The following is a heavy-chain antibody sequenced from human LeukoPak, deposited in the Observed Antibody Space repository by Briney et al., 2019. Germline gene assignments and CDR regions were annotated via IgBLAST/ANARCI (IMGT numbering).Heavy chain of an antibody. V-gene: IGHV4-59*01. CDR3: ASNTLDCTNGVCYTGIFDY. D-gene: IGHD2-8*01. Sequence: SETLSLTCTASGGSISSYYWSWIRQPPGKGLEWIGYIYYSGSTNYNPSLKSRVTISVDTSKNQFSLKLSSVTAADTAVYYCASNTLDCTNGVCYTGIFDYWGQGTLVTVSS. CDR2: IYYSGST. J-gene: IGHJ4*02. CDR1: GGSISSYY.